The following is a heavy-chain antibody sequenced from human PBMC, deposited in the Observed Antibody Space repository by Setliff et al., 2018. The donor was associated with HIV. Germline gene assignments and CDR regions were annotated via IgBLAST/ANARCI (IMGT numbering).Heavy chain of an antibody. CDR3: ARGGGHHSSSWYLTGTSYFDR. V-gene: IGHV4-59*11. CDR1: GVSLTSHY. J-gene: IGHJ4*02. D-gene: IGHD6-13*01. CDR2: IYYSVNN. Sequence: RTSETLSLTCAVSGVSLTSHYWSWIRQPPGKGLEWIGFIYYSVNNNYNPSLKSRVSISVDTSKNQFSLALTSVTAADTAVYYCARGGGHHSSSWYLTGTSYFDRWGPGALVTVSS.